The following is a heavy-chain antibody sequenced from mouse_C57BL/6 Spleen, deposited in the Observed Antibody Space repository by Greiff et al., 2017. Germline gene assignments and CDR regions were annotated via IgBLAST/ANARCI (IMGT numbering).Heavy chain of an antibody. CDR1: GYAFTNYL. Sequence: QVQLKQSGAELVRPGTSVTVSCKASGYAFTNYLIEWVKQRPGQGLEWIGVINPGSGGTNYNEKFKGKDKLTADKSSSTAYMQLSSLTSEDSAVYFCARVPYYYGSSYYAMAYWGQGTSVTVSS. CDR3: ARVPYYYGSSYYAMAY. CDR2: INPGSGGT. D-gene: IGHD1-1*01. J-gene: IGHJ4*01. V-gene: IGHV1-54*01.